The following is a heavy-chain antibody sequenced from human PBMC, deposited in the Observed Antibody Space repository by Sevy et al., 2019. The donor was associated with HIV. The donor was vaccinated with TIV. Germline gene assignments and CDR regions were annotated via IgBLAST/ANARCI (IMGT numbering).Heavy chain of an antibody. CDR3: AREWCTRPHDY. D-gene: IGHD2-8*02. CDR2: LSFGCGKI. J-gene: IGHJ4*02. CDR1: GFAFYDYS. Sequence: GGSLRLSCAASGFAFYDYSMSWVRQAPGKGLEWVATLSFGCGKINYADSVKGRFTISRDNSKNSFYLQMDNLRVEDTALYYCAREWCTRPHDYWGQGTSVSVSS. V-gene: IGHV3-23*01.